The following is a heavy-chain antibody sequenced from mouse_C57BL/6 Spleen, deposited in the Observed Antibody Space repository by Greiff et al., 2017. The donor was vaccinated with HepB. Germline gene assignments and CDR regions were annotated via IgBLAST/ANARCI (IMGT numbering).Heavy chain of an antibody. D-gene: IGHD5-5*01. J-gene: IGHJ2*01. Sequence: EVQLQESGGDLVKPGGSLKLSCAASGFTFSSYGMSWVRQTPDKRLEWVATISSGGSYTYYPDSVKGRFTISRDNAKNTLYLQMSSLKSEDTAMYYCARQGLPSFFDYWGQGTTLTVSS. CDR3: ARQGLPSFFDY. V-gene: IGHV5-6*01. CDR2: ISSGGSYT. CDR1: GFTFSSYG.